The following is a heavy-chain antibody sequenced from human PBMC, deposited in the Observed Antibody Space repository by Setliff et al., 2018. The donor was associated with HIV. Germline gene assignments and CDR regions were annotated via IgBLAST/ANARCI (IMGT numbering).Heavy chain of an antibody. CDR1: GYTFTSYA. CDR3: AKEGGSHCTKGVCFPTNWLDS. D-gene: IGHD2-8*01. Sequence: ASVKVSCKASGYTFTSYAMHWVRQAPGQGLEWMGIMNKDGVGTTYAQKFQGRVTLTRDRSTNTVYMDLNSLRSEDTAVYYCAKEGGSHCTKGVCFPTNWLDSWGQGTLVTVSS. CDR2: MNKDGVGT. J-gene: IGHJ5*01. V-gene: IGHV1-46*01.